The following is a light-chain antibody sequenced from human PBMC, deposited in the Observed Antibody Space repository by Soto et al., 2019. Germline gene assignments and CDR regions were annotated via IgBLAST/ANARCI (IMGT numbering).Light chain of an antibody. CDR3: SSYTSSSTLWV. J-gene: IGLJ3*02. V-gene: IGLV2-14*01. CDR2: EVS. CDR1: SSDVGGYNY. Sequence: QSALTQPASVSGSPGQSIIISCTGTSSDVGGYNYVSWYQQHPGKAPKLMIYEVSNRPSGVSNRFSGSKSGNTASLTISGLQAEDEADYYCSSYTSSSTLWVFGGGTKVTVL.